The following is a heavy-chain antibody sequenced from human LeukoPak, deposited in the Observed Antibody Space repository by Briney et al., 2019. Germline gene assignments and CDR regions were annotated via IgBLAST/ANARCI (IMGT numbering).Heavy chain of an antibody. CDR1: GFTFSSYA. V-gene: IGHV3-23*01. D-gene: IGHD3-10*01. Sequence: GGSLRLSCAASGFTFSSYAMSWVRQAPGKGLEWVSAISGSGGSTYYADSVKGRSTISRDNSKNTLYLQMNSLRAEDTAVYYCAKPRMVRGVMSGVFDYWGQGTLVTVSS. CDR2: ISGSGGST. J-gene: IGHJ4*02. CDR3: AKPRMVRGVMSGVFDY.